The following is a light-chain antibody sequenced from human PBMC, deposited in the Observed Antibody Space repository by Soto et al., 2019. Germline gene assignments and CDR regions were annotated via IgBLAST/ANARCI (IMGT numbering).Light chain of an antibody. CDR1: QSVSSSY. Sequence: EIVLTQSPGTLSLSPGERATLSCRASQSVSSSYLAWYQQKPGQAPRLLIYGASSRATGIPDRFIGSGSGTDFTLTNSRPVPEDFAEYYCQRYSSSPPGFTYGPVTKVDIK. J-gene: IGKJ3*01. CDR3: QRYSSSPPGFT. V-gene: IGKV3-20*01. CDR2: GAS.